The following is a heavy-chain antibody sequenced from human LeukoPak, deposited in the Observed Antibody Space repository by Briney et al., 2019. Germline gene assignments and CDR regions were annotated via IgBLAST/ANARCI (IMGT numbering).Heavy chain of an antibody. J-gene: IGHJ4*02. V-gene: IGHV1-2*02. Sequence: ASVKVSCKASGYTFTGYYMHWVRQAPGQGLEWMGWINPNSGGTNYAQKFQGRVTMTRDTSISTAYMELSSLRSEDTAVYYCAREGVGGSGSYSEFDYWGQGTLVTVSS. CDR3: AREGVGGSGSYSEFDY. CDR2: INPNSGGT. CDR1: GYTFTGYY. D-gene: IGHD3-10*01.